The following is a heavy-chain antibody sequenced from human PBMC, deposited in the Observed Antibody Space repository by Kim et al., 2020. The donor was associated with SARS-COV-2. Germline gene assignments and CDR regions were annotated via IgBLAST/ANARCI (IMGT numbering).Heavy chain of an antibody. J-gene: IGHJ4*02. D-gene: IGHD2-21*01. CDR2: IYYSGST. Sequence: SETLSLTCTVSGDSISSGGYWWGWIRQPPGKELEWVGSIYYSGSTYYSPSLKSRVTISVDTSKNQFSLKLNSVTAADTAVYYCARQIGGGKWTFDYWGQGTLLTVSS. V-gene: IGHV4-39*01. CDR1: GDSISSGGYW. CDR3: ARQIGGGKWTFDY.